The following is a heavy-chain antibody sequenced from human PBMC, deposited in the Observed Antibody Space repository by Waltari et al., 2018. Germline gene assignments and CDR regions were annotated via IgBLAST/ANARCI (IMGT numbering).Heavy chain of an antibody. D-gene: IGHD2-2*01. Sequence: EVQLVQSGAEVKKPGESLKISCKGSGYSFTNYWIAWVRQMPGKGLGWMGVIDPGDSDSKYGPAFQGQVTRSADKSISTAYLQWSSLKASDTAIYYCARGYCGTTSCYFDYWGQGTLVTVSS. CDR1: GYSFTNYW. V-gene: IGHV5-51*01. CDR3: ARGYCGTTSCYFDY. J-gene: IGHJ4*02. CDR2: IDPGDSDS.